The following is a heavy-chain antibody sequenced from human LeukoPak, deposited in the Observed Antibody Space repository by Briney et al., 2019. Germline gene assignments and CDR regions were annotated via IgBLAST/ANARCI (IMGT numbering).Heavy chain of an antibody. CDR2: IYYSGST. CDR3: ARGRSGYDYYYFDY. D-gene: IGHD5-12*01. Sequence: PSETLSLTCTVSGGSISSYYWSWIRQPPGKGLEWIGYIYYSGSTNYNPSPKSRVTISVDTSKNQFSLKLSSVTAADTAVYYCARGRSGYDYYYFDYWGQGTLVTVSS. J-gene: IGHJ4*02. CDR1: GGSISSYY. V-gene: IGHV4-59*01.